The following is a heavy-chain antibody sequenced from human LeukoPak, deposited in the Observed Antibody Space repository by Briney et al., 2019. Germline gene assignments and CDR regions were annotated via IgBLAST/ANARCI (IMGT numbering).Heavy chain of an antibody. CDR1: GFTFSSYA. J-gene: IGHJ4*02. Sequence: PGRSLRLSCAASGFTFSSYAMHWVRQAPGKGLEWVAVISYDGSNKYYADSVKGRFTISRDNSKNTLYLRMNSLRAEDTAVYYCAREWGDGYNDFDYWGQGTLVTVSS. D-gene: IGHD5-24*01. V-gene: IGHV3-30-3*01. CDR3: AREWGDGYNDFDY. CDR2: ISYDGSNK.